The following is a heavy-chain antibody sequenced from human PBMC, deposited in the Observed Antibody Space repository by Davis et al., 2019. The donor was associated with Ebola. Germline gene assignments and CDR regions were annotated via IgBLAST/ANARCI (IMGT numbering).Heavy chain of an antibody. J-gene: IGHJ4*02. V-gene: IGHV4-34*01. CDR1: GGSFSGYY. Sequence: SETLSPTCPLIGGSFSGYYWSWIRQPPGKGLEWIGEINHIGSTNYNPSLKSRVTISVDTSKNQFSLKLSSVTAADTAVYYCAGGRRYSYGPPRYWGQGTLVTVSS. CDR2: INHIGST. CDR3: AGGRRYSYGPPRY. D-gene: IGHD5-18*01.